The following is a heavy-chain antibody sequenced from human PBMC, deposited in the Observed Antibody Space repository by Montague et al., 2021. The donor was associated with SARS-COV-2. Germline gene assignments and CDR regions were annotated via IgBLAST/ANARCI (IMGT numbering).Heavy chain of an antibody. CDR1: GASINIGTYY. J-gene: IGHJ3*01. CDR2: IHDSGTT. V-gene: IGHV4-61*01. CDR3: ARGDFSGGFSNYGVAFDV. D-gene: IGHD2-15*01. Sequence: ETLSLTCTVSGASINIGTYYWTWIRQPPGKPLEWVGYIHDSGTTNYNPSLKSRVTILEDTSRNQFSLKLNSVTAADTAMYYCARGDFSGGFSNYGVAFDVWGQGTMVTVSS.